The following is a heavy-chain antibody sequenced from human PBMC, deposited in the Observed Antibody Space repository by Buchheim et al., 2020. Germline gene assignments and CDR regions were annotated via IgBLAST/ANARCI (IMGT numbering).Heavy chain of an antibody. CDR1: GFPFSTYW. J-gene: IGHJ4*02. Sequence: EVQLVESGGGLVQPGGSLRLSCAASGFPFSTYWMHWVRQAPGKGLVWVSGINSDGTDTTYADFVKGRFTISKDNAKNTLYLQMNSLRAEDTAVYYCARTTIKGGLDYWGQGTL. CDR3: ARTTIKGGLDY. CDR2: INSDGTDT. D-gene: IGHD5-12*01. V-gene: IGHV3-74*03.